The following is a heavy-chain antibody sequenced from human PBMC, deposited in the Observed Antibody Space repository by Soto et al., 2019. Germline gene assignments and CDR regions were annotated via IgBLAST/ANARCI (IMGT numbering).Heavy chain of an antibody. CDR2: IYYSGST. CDR1: GGSISSYY. D-gene: IGHD3-22*01. CDR3: AKAYDSSGYPSSN. J-gene: IGHJ4*02. Sequence: SETLSLTCTVSGGSISSYYWSWIRQPPGKGLEWIGYIYYSGSTNYNPSLKSRVTISVDTSKNQFSLKLSSVTAADTAVYYCAKAYDSSGYPSSNWGQGTLVTVS. V-gene: IGHV4-59*08.